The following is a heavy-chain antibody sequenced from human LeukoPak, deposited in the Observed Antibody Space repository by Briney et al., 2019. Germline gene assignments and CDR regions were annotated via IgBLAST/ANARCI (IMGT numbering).Heavy chain of an antibody. CDR1: GFTFSSYS. J-gene: IGHJ4*02. Sequence: KPGGSLRLSCAASGFTFSSYSMNWVRQAPGKGLEWVSSISSSSSYIYYADSVKGRFTISRDNAKNSLCLQMSSLRAEDTAVYYCARDLSDYSYGGHVGWGQGTLVTVSS. V-gene: IGHV3-21*01. CDR3: ARDLSDYSYGGHVG. CDR2: ISSSSSYI. D-gene: IGHD3-10*01.